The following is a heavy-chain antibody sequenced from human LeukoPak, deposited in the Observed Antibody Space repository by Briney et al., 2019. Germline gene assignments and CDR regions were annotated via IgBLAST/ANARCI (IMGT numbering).Heavy chain of an antibody. CDR1: GGTFSSCG. D-gene: IGHD3-10*01. CDR3: ATWPMVRGVISYFDY. Sequence: GSSVKVSCKASGGTFSSCGLSWVQQAPGQGLEWMGGIIPIFGTANYAQKFQGRVTITADESTSTAYMELSSLRSEDTAVYYCATWPMVRGVISYFDYWGQGTLVTVSS. V-gene: IGHV1-69*01. J-gene: IGHJ4*02. CDR2: IIPIFGTA.